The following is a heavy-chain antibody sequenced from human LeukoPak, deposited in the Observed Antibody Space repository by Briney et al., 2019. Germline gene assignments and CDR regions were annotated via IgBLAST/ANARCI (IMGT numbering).Heavy chain of an antibody. CDR2: ISGSGGST. Sequence: SGGSLRLSCAASGFTFSHYAMNWVRQAPGEGLEWVSGISGSGGSTYYADSVKGRFTISRDNSKNTLYLQMNSLRAEDTAVYYCAKSSSTWAKNWFDPWGQGTLVTVSS. D-gene: IGHD6-13*01. CDR1: GFTFSHYA. V-gene: IGHV3-23*01. CDR3: AKSSSTWAKNWFDP. J-gene: IGHJ5*02.